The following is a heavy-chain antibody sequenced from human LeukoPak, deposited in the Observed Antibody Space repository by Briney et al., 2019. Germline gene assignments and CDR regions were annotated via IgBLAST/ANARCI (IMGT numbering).Heavy chain of an antibody. J-gene: IGHJ4*02. CDR1: GFTFSSYS. Sequence: GGSLRLSCAASGFTFSSYSMNWVRQAPGKGLEWVSSISSSISYIYYADSVKGRFTISRDNAKNSLYLQMNSLRAEDTAVYYCARDPQSSPLLWFGELLAPDYWGQGTLVTVSS. CDR3: ARDPQSSPLLWFGELLAPDY. CDR2: ISSSISYI. D-gene: IGHD3-10*01. V-gene: IGHV3-21*01.